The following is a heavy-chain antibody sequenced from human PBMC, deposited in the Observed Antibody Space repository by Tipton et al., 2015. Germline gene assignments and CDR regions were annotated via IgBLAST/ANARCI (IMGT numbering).Heavy chain of an antibody. CDR3: ARDPSHYFYDTSGYPDY. V-gene: IGHV3-33*01. CDR2: IWFDGNNE. J-gene: IGHJ4*02. CDR1: GFTFTNYV. D-gene: IGHD3-22*01. Sequence: SLRLSCAASGFTFTNYVIHWVRQAPGKGLEWVAVIWFDGNNEYYADSVRGRFTISRDNSKYMVYLQMNSLRAEDTAVYYCARDPSHYFYDTSGYPDYWGQGTLVTASS.